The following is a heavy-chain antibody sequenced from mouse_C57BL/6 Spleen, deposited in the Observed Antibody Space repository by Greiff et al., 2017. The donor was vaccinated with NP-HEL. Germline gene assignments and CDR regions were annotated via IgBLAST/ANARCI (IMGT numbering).Heavy chain of an antibody. J-gene: IGHJ4*01. Sequence: EVMLVESGGGLVQPKGSLKLSCAASGFSFNTYAMNWVRQAPGKGLEWVARIRSKSNNYATYYADSVKDRFTISRDDSESMLYLQMNNLKTEDTAMYYCVSLTGTAAMDYWGQGTSVTVSS. V-gene: IGHV10-1*01. CDR3: VSLTGTAAMDY. D-gene: IGHD4-1*01. CDR2: IRSKSNNYAT. CDR1: GFSFNTYA.